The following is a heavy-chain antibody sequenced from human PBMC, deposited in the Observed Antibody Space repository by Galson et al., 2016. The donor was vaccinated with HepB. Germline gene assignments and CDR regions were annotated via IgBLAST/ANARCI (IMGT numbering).Heavy chain of an antibody. Sequence: PALVKPTQTLTLTYTFSGFSLTFSDRGVGVGWVRQPPGKALEWLAVIYWDDDKRYSPSLKSRLTITKDTSKNQVVLIMTNMDPVDTATYYCAHRTSAGEIFRPSGPDYNWFDPWGPGTLVTVSS. J-gene: IGHJ5*02. D-gene: IGHD3/OR15-3a*01. CDR2: IYWDDDK. CDR1: GFSLTFSDRGVG. V-gene: IGHV2-5*02. CDR3: AHRTSAGEIFRPSGPDYNWFDP.